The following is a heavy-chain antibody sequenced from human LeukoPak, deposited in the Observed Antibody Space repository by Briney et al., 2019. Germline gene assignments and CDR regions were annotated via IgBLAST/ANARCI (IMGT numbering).Heavy chain of an antibody. CDR3: ARDYYGSGTYYHDY. J-gene: IGHJ4*02. CDR2: SYSSGNS. D-gene: IGHD3-10*01. CDR1: GFTLSSNY. Sequence: PGGSLRLSCAASGFTLSSNYMSWVRQAQGKGLEGVTVSYSSGNSYYADSVKGRFTTSRDNSKNTLYLQINSLRAENTAVYYCARDYYGSGTYYHDYWGQGTLVTVSS. V-gene: IGHV3-53*01.